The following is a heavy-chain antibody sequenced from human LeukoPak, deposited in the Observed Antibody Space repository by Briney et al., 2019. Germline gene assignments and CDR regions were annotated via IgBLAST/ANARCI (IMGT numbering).Heavy chain of an antibody. CDR3: ARGGYDSGSYYKGPLYYFDY. CDR1: GFTFSSYS. D-gene: IGHD3-10*01. CDR2: IRYDGGFK. Sequence: SGGSLRLSCAASGFTFSSYSMHWVRQAPGKGLEWVSFIRYDGGFKYYADSVKGRFTISRDNSKNTLYLQMNSLRAEDTAVYYCARGGYDSGSYYKGPLYYFDYWGQGTLVTVSS. V-gene: IGHV3-30*02. J-gene: IGHJ4*02.